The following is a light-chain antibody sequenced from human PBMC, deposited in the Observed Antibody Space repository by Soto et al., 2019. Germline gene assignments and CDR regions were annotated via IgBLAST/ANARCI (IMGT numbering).Light chain of an antibody. Sequence: EIVLTQSPATLSLSPGERATLSCRASQSVSSQLAWYQQKPGQAPRLLIYDASNRATGIPARFSGSGSGTDFTLTISSLEPEDFAVYYCQQRSNWPLLTFGGGITVEIK. CDR3: QQRSNWPLLT. CDR1: QSVSSQ. CDR2: DAS. J-gene: IGKJ4*01. V-gene: IGKV3-11*01.